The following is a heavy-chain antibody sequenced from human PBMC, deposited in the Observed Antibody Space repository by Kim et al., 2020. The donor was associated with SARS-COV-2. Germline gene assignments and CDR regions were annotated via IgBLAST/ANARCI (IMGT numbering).Heavy chain of an antibody. D-gene: IGHD5-18*01. CDR1: GFTFSSYS. CDR2: ISSSSSYI. V-gene: IGHV3-21*01. Sequence: GGSLRLSCAASGFTFSSYSMNWVRQAPGKGLEWVSSISSSSSYIYYADSVKGRFTISRDNAKNSLYLQMNSLRAEDTAVYYCAREVGYSYGYSYYYYGMDVWGQGTTVTVSS. J-gene: IGHJ6*02. CDR3: AREVGYSYGYSYYYYGMDV.